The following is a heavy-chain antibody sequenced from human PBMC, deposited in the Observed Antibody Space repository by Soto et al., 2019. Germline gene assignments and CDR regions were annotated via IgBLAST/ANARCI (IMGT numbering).Heavy chain of an antibody. V-gene: IGHV1-18*01. CDR3: ARVRKCSGGSCYGPKLPTRWFDP. J-gene: IGHJ5*02. D-gene: IGHD2-15*01. CDR1: GYTFTSYG. Sequence: ASVKVSCKASGYTFTSYGISWVRQAPGQGLEWMGWISAYNGNTNYAQKLQGRVTMTTDTSTSTAYMELRSLRSDDTAVYYCARVRKCSGGSCYGPKLPTRWFDPWGQGTLVTVSS. CDR2: ISAYNGNT.